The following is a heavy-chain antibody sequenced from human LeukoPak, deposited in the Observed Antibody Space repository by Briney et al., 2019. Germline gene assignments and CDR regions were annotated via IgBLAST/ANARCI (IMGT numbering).Heavy chain of an antibody. CDR3: ANEPYYDSSGYYEIDY. V-gene: IGHV3-30*18. J-gene: IGHJ4*02. CDR2: ISYDGSNK. CDR1: GFTFSSYG. Sequence: GGSLRLSCAASGFTFSSYGMHWVRQAPGKGLEWVAVISYDGSNKYYADSVKGRFTISRDNSKNTLYLQMNSLRAEDTAVYYCANEPYYDSSGYYEIDYWGQGTLVTVSS. D-gene: IGHD3-22*01.